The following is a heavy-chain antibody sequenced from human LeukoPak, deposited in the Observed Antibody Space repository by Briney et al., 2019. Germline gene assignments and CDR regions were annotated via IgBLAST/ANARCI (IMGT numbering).Heavy chain of an antibody. Sequence: GASVKVSCKASGYTFTDYYMHWVRQAPGQGLEWMGMISPSRGSTSYTQKFQGGLTMTRDTSTSTVYMELSSLRSEDTAVYYCTRGVRLERRYYNWFDPWGQGTLVTVSS. CDR2: ISPSRGST. D-gene: IGHD1-1*01. J-gene: IGHJ5*02. CDR3: TRGVRLERRYYNWFDP. CDR1: GYTFTDYY. V-gene: IGHV1-46*01.